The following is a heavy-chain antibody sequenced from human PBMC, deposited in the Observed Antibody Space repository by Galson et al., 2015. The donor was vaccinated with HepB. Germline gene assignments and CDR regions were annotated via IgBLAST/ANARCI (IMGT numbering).Heavy chain of an antibody. CDR2: VSVYNGKT. V-gene: IGHV1-18*01. J-gene: IGHJ4*02. CDR1: GYTFNSYG. Sequence: SVKVSCKASGYTFNSYGINWVRQAPGHGLEWMGWVSVYNGKTKYAQKFQGRVIMTTDTSTSTAYMELRSLRSDDTAVYYCARVVPAAISLDYWGQGTLVTVSS. CDR3: ARVVPAAISLDY. D-gene: IGHD2-2*02.